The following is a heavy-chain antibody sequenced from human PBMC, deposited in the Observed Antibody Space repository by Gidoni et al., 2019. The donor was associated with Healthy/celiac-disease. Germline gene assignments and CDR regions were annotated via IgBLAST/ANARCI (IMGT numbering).Heavy chain of an antibody. V-gene: IGHV4-4*02. CDR2: IYHVGST. J-gene: IGHJ5*02. CDR1: GGSISSSTW. CDR3: ARSGIRYFDWLLAKGGWFDP. D-gene: IGHD3-9*01. Sequence: QLQLQESGPGLVTPSGTLSLTCAVSGGSISSSTWWSWVRPPPGKGLEWIGQIYHVGSTNDNPSLKSRVTISVDKSKNQFSLKLSSVTDADTAVYYCARSGIRYFDWLLAKGGWFDPWGQGTLVTVSS.